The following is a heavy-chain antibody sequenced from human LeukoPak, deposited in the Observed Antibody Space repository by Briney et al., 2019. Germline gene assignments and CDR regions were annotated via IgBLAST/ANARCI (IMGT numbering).Heavy chain of an antibody. CDR2: ISSSSRTI. V-gene: IGHV3-48*01. CDR3: AREWKDWPSWVGFDY. CDR1: GFTFSSFS. J-gene: IGHJ4*02. Sequence: GGSLRLSCAASGFTFSSFSMNWVRQAPGKGLEWVSYISSSSRTIYYADSVKGRFTISRDNARNSLFLQVNSLRVEDTAVYYCAREWKDWPSWVGFDYWGQGTLVTVSS. D-gene: IGHD3/OR15-3a*01.